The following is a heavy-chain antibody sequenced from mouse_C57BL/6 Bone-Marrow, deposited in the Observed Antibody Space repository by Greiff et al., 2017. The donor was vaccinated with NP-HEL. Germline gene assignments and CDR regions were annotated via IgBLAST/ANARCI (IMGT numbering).Heavy chain of an antibody. CDR3: TTYYSNYVYFDY. D-gene: IGHD2-5*01. CDR1: GFNIKDDY. V-gene: IGHV14-4*01. Sequence: VQLQQSGAELVRPGASVKLSCTASGFNIKDDYMHWVKQRPEQGLEWIGWIDPENGDTEYASKFQGKATITADTSSNTAYLQLSSLTSEHTALYYCTTYYSNYVYFDYWGPGTPLTVSS. J-gene: IGHJ2*01. CDR2: IDPENGDT.